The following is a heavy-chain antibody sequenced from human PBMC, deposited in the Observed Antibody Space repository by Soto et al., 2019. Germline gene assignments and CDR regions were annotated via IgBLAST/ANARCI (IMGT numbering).Heavy chain of an antibody. V-gene: IGHV4-31*03. J-gene: IGHJ5*02. CDR2: IYYSGST. CDR1: GGSISSGGYY. CDR3: ARDQYLVVPAATHWFDP. D-gene: IGHD2-2*01. Sequence: QVQLQESGPGLVKPSQTLSLTCTVSGGSISSGGYYWSWIRQHPGKGLEWIGYIYYSGSTNYNPYLKSRVTITVDTSKNRFSLKLSSVTAADTAVYYCARDQYLVVPAATHWFDPWGKGTLVTVSS.